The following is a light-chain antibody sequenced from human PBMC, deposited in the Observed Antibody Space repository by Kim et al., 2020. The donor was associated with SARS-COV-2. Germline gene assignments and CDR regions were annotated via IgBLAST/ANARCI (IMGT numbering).Light chain of an antibody. J-gene: IGLJ2*01. CDR2: QDI. CDR3: QAWDTSSVV. CDR1: NLGDKF. Sequence: VTPGQTATITCSGDNLGDKFASWYQQKAGQSPILIIYQDIERPSGIPERFSGSNSGNTATLTISGTQAMDEADYYCQAWDTSSVVFGGGTQLTVL. V-gene: IGLV3-1*01.